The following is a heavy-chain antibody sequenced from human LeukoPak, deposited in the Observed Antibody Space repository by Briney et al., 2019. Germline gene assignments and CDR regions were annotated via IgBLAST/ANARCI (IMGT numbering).Heavy chain of an antibody. J-gene: IGHJ3*02. CDR1: GFTFSSYS. CDR2: ISSSSSYI. V-gene: IGHV3-21*01. Sequence: GRSLRLSCAASGFTFSSYSMNWVRQAPGKGLEWVSSISSSSSYIYYADSVKGRFTISRDNAKNSLYLQMNSLRAEDTAVYYCARGDDYGDYGSNDAFDIWGQGTMVTVSS. CDR3: ARGDDYGDYGSNDAFDI. D-gene: IGHD4-17*01.